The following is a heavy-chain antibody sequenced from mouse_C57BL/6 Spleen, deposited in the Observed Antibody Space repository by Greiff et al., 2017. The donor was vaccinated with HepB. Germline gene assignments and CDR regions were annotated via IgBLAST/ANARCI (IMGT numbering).Heavy chain of an antibody. CDR2: IDPENGDT. CDR3: TTYGNDRFAY. D-gene: IGHD2-2*01. J-gene: IGHJ3*01. CDR1: GFNIKDDY. Sequence: EVQLQQSGAELVRPGASVKLSCTASGFNIKDDYMHWVKQRPEQGLEWIGWIDPENGDTEYASKFQGKATITADTSSNTAYLQLSSLTSEDTAVYYCTTYGNDRFAYWGQGTLVTVSA. V-gene: IGHV14-4*01.